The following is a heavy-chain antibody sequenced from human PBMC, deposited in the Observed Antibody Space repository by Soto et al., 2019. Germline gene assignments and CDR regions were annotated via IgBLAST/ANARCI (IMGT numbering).Heavy chain of an antibody. CDR3: AMGYCRSTSCPTYYYYYMDV. CDR1: GGTFSSYT. Sequence: QVQLVQSGAEVKKPGSSVKVSCKASGGTFSSYTISWVRQAPGQGLEWMGRIIPILGIANYAQKFQGRVTITADKSTSTAYMELSSLRSEDTAVYYCAMGYCRSTSCPTYYYYYMDVWGKGTTVTVSS. V-gene: IGHV1-69*02. D-gene: IGHD2-2*01. CDR2: IIPILGIA. J-gene: IGHJ6*03.